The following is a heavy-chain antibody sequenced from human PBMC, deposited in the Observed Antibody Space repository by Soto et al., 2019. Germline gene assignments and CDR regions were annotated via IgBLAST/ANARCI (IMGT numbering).Heavy chain of an antibody. V-gene: IGHV3-74*01. Sequence: EVQLVESGGGLVQPGGSLRLSCAASGFTFSSYWMHWVRQAPGKGLVWVSRINSDGSSTSYADSVKGRFTISRDNAKNTLYLQMNSLSAEDTTVYYCAREGGGYSASSFDYWGQGTLVTVSS. CDR3: AREGGGYSASSFDY. CDR2: INSDGSST. D-gene: IGHD1-26*01. CDR1: GFTFSSYW. J-gene: IGHJ4*02.